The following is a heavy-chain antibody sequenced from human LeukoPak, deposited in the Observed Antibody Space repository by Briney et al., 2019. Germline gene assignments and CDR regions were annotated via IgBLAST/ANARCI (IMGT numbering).Heavy chain of an antibody. CDR3: TLFDY. Sequence: GGSLRLYCTASGFTFGDYAMSWVRQAPGKGLEWVGFIRSKAYGGTTEYAASVKGRFTISRDDSKSIAYLQMNSLKTEDTAVYYCTLFDYWGQGTLVTVSS. CDR2: IRSKAYGGTT. V-gene: IGHV3-49*04. J-gene: IGHJ4*02. CDR1: GFTFGDYA.